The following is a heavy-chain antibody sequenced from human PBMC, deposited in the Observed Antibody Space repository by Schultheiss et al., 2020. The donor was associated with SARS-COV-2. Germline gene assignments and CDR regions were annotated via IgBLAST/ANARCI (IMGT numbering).Heavy chain of an antibody. CDR2: IRSKANSYAT. J-gene: IGHJ6*02. V-gene: IGHV3-73*01. D-gene: IGHD1-7*01. Sequence: GGSLRLSCAASGFTFSGSAMHWVRQASGKGLEWVGRIRSKANSYATAYAASVKGRFTISRDDSKNTAYLQMNSLKTEDTSVYYCTIHVDTGTTKVYYYYGMDVWGQVTTVTVSS. CDR1: GFTFSGSA. CDR3: TIHVDTGTTKVYYYYGMDV.